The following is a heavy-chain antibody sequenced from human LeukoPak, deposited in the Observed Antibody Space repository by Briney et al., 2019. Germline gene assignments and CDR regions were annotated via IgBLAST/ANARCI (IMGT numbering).Heavy chain of an antibody. CDR2: IIPIFGTA. J-gene: IGHJ5*02. Sequence: SVKVSCKASGYTFTSYGISWVRQAPGQGLEWMGGIIPIFGTANYAQKFQGRVTITADESTSTAYMELSSLRSEDTAAYYCARGSYCSSTSCSRGRFDPWGQGTLVTVSS. CDR3: ARGSYCSSTSCSRGRFDP. CDR1: GYTFTSYG. D-gene: IGHD2-2*01. V-gene: IGHV1-69*13.